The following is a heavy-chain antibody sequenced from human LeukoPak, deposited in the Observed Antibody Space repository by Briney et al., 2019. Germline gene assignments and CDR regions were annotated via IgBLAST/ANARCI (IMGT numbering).Heavy chain of an antibody. D-gene: IGHD3-10*01. V-gene: IGHV3-74*01. J-gene: IGHJ4*02. CDR3: AREDYGSGSYDY. CDR2: INSDGSST. CDR1: GFTFSSYW. Sequence: PGGSLRLSCAASGFTFSSYWMHWGRQAPGKGLVWVSGINSDGSSTTYADSVKGRLTISRDNAKNTLYLQMNSPRAEDTAVYYCAREDYGSGSYDYWGQGTLVTVSS.